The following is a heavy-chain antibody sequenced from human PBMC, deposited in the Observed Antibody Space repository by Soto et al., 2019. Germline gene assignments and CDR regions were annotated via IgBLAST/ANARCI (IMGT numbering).Heavy chain of an antibody. V-gene: IGHV3-23*01. CDR3: AKDRTAMGSLLDDY. CDR2: ISGSGGST. J-gene: IGHJ4*02. CDR1: GFTFSSYP. D-gene: IGHD5-18*01. Sequence: EVQLLESGGGLVQPGGSLRLSCAASGFTFSSYPMMWVRQAPGRGVEWVSAISGSGGSTYYADSVKGRFTISRDNSKNTLYLQMNSLRAEDTAVYYCAKDRTAMGSLLDDYWGQGTLVTVSS.